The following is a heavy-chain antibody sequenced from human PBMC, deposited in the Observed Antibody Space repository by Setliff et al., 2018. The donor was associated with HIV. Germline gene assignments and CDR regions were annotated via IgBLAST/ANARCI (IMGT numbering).Heavy chain of an antibody. J-gene: IGHJ4*02. CDR3: AAEYWNPKY. D-gene: IGHD1-1*01. CDR2: IRIASGPA. CDR1: GFSFTQTW. V-gene: IGHV3-15*01. Sequence: SGGSLRLSCVASGFSFTQTWMSWVRQAPGKGLEWLGRIRIASGPAEYAAPVKGRFIISRDDSKNTVYLVMNSLKTEDTGVYYCAAEYWNPKYWGQGTLVTVSS.